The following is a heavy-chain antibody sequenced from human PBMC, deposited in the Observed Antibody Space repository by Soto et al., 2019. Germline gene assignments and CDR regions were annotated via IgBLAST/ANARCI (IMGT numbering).Heavy chain of an antibody. CDR1: GGSISSSNW. Sequence: SETLSLTCAVSGGSISSSNWWSWVRQPPGKGLERIGEIYHSGSTNYNPSLKSRVTISVDKSKNQFSLKLSSVTAADTAVYYCARDATQGLFGQSHFDYWGQGTLVTVSS. CDR3: ARDATQGLFGQSHFDY. J-gene: IGHJ4*02. D-gene: IGHD3-10*01. V-gene: IGHV4-4*02. CDR2: IYHSGST.